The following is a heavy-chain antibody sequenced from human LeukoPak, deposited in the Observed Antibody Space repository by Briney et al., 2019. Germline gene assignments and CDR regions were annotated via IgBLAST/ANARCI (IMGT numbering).Heavy chain of an antibody. J-gene: IGHJ5*02. V-gene: IGHV4-39*07. CDR1: GGSISSSGYY. CDR2: IYYSGST. Sequence: SETLSLTCSVSGGSISSSGYYWGWIRQPPGKGLEWIGSIYYSGSTYYNPSLKSRVTISIDTPKNQFSLKLSSVTAADTAVYYCARLYNWNSNWFDPWGQGTLVTVSS. D-gene: IGHD1-7*01. CDR3: ARLYNWNSNWFDP.